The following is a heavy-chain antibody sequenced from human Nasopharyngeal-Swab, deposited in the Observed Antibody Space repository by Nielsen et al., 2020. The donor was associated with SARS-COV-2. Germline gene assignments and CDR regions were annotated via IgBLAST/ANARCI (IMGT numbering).Heavy chain of an antibody. CDR1: GFTFSIYA. Sequence: GESLKISCSASGFTFSIYAMHWVRQAPGKGLEYVSTINDYEDRLYYADSVKGRFTISRDNSKNTLYLQMNSLRAEDTAVYYCARTYYYGSGDYMDVWGKGTTVTVSS. V-gene: IGHV3-64*04. J-gene: IGHJ6*03. D-gene: IGHD3-10*01. CDR3: ARTYYYGSGDYMDV. CDR2: INDYEDRL.